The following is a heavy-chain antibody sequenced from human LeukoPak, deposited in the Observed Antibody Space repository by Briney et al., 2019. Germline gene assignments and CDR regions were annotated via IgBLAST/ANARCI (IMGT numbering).Heavy chain of an antibody. CDR3: AREDHNYYDSSGYRNNHYYYYMDV. D-gene: IGHD3-22*01. V-gene: IGHV4-4*02. Sequence: SETLSLTCAVSGGSISSSNWWSWVRQPPGKGLEWIGKIYHSGSTNYNPSLKSRVTISVDTSKNQFSLKLSSVTAADTAVYYCAREDHNYYDSSGYRNNHYYYYMDVWGKGTTVTISS. CDR2: IYHSGST. J-gene: IGHJ6*03. CDR1: GGSISSSNW.